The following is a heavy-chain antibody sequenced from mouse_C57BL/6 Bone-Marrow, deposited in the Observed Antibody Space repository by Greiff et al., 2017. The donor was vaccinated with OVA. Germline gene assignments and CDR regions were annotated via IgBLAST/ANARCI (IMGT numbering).Heavy chain of an antibody. CDR2: IDPSDSYT. Sequence: QVQLKQPGAELVMPGASVKLSCKASGYTFTSYWMHWVKQRPGQGLEWIGEIDPSDSYTNYNQKFKGKSTLTVDKSSSTAYMQLSSLTSEDSAVYYCAKVDSNSLFAYWGQGTLVTVSA. J-gene: IGHJ3*01. D-gene: IGHD2-5*01. V-gene: IGHV1-69*01. CDR1: GYTFTSYW. CDR3: AKVDSNSLFAY.